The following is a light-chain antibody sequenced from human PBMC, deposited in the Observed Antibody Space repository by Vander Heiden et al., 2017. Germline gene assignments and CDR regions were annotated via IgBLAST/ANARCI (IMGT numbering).Light chain of an antibody. CDR3: AAWDDSLNGVV. Sequence: QSVLTQPPSASGTPGLGVTICSSGSSSNIGSNTVNWYQQLPGTAPKLLIYGISKRPSGVPDRFSGSKSGTSASLAISGLQSEDEADYYCAAWDDSLNGVVFGGGTKL. J-gene: IGLJ2*01. CDR2: GIS. CDR1: SSNIGSNT. V-gene: IGLV1-44*01.